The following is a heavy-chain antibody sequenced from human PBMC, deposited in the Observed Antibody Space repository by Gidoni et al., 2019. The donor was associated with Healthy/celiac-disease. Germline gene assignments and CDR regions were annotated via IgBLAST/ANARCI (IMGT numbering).Heavy chain of an antibody. CDR1: GFTFSSYA. V-gene: IGHV3-30*04. J-gene: IGHJ4*02. CDR2: ISYDGSNK. D-gene: IGHD6-13*01. CDR3: ARDPGIAAAGPPDY. Sequence: QVQLVESGGGVVQPGRSLRLSCAASGFTFSSYAMHWVRQAPGKGLEWVAVISYDGSNKYYADSVKGRFTISRDNSKNTLYLQMNSLRAEDTAVYYCARDPGIAAAGPPDYWGQGTLVTVSS.